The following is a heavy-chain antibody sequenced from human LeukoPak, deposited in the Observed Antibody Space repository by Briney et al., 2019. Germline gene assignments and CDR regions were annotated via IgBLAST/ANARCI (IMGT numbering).Heavy chain of an antibody. J-gene: IGHJ4*02. CDR1: GGSISSYY. V-gene: IGHV4-59*06. CDR2: IYYSGST. D-gene: IGHD3-22*01. CDR3: ARGYYYDSSGYPPDY. Sequence: SETLSLTCSVTGGSISSYYWSWIRQPPGKGLEWIGYIYYSGSTYYNPSLKSRVTISVDTSKNQFSLKLSSVTAADTAVYYCARGYYYDSSGYPPDYWGQGTLVTVSS.